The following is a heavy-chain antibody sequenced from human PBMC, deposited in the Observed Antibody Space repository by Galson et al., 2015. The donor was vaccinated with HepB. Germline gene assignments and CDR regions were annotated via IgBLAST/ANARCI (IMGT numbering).Heavy chain of an antibody. CDR3: TRHSDFWSAYFDY. J-gene: IGHJ4*02. D-gene: IGHD3-3*01. V-gene: IGHV3-49*03. CDR1: GFTFGDYA. CDR2: ITSKAYGGTT. Sequence: SLRLSCATSGFTFGDYAMSWFRQAPGKGLEWVGFITSKAYGGTTEYAASVKARFTISRDDSKSIAYLQMNSLKTEDTAVYYCTRHSDFWSAYFDYWGQGTLVTVSS.